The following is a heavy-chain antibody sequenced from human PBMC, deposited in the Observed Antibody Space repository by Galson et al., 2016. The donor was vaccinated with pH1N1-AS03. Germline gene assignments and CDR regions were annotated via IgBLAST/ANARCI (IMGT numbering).Heavy chain of an antibody. CDR3: ARDQGSVRTTRAFDI. CDR2: ITAYNGNS. D-gene: IGHD1-26*01. V-gene: IGHV1-18*04. CDR1: GYTFSSYG. Sequence: QSGAEVKKPGVSLKVSCMASGYTFSSYGISWVRQGPGQGLEWMGWITAYNGNSNYAQKLQGRLTMTTDTSTSTAYMELRSLRSDDTAVYYCARDQGSVRTTRAFDIGGQGTMVTVSS. J-gene: IGHJ3*02.